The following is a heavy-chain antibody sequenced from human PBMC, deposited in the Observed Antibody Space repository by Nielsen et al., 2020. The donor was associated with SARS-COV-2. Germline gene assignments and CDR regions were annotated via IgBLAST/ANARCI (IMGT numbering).Heavy chain of an antibody. J-gene: IGHJ3*02. CDR1: GGSISAHY. Sequence: SETLSLTCTVSGGSISAHYWNWIRQHAGKGLEWIGRIYTSGSTNYNPSFKSRVSMSVDTSKNQFYLSLSSVAAADRAVYFCARDYFGDYLDGFDIWGPGTMITVSS. CDR3: ARDYFGDYLDGFDI. CDR2: IYTSGST. D-gene: IGHD4-17*01. V-gene: IGHV4-4*07.